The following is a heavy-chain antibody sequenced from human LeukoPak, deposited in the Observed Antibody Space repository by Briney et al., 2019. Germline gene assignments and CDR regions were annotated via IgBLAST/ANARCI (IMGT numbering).Heavy chain of an antibody. V-gene: IGHV3-23*01. CDR1: GFYA. CDR3: AKDGLYYYDSSGHYRFDY. Sequence: PGGSLRLSCAASGFYAMSWVRQAPGKGLEWVSAISGSGGSTYYADSVKGRFTISRDNSKNTLYLQMNSLRAEDTAVYYCAKDGLYYYDSSGHYRFDYWGQGTLVTVSS. CDR2: ISGSGGST. D-gene: IGHD3-22*01. J-gene: IGHJ4*02.